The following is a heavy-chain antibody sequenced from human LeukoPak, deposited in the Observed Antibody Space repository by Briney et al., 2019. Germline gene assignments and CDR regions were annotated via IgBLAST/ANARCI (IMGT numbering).Heavy chain of an antibody. J-gene: IGHJ4*02. V-gene: IGHV3-74*01. CDR3: ARGDTQGDY. CDR2: INSYGSST. Sequence: GGSLRLSCAASGFTFSSYWMHWVRQAPGKGLVWVSRINSYGSSTTYADSMKGRFTISRDNAKNTLYLQMNSLRAEDTAVYYCARGDTQGDYWGQGTLVTVSS. CDR1: GFTFSSYW. D-gene: IGHD5-18*01.